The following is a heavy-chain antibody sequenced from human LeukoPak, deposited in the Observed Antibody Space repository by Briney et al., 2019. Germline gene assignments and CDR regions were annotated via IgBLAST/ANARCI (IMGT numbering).Heavy chain of an antibody. CDR2: INNDGSST. D-gene: IGHD6-19*01. CDR3: AKDGDPYPAVANKGFDY. J-gene: IGHJ4*02. V-gene: IGHV3-74*01. CDR1: GFIFSDHW. Sequence: PGGSLRLSCAASGFIFSDHWMHWVRQAPGKGLVWLSRINNDGSSTIYADSVKGRFTISRDNAKNSLYLRMNSLRAEDTAVYFCAKDGDPYPAVANKGFDYWGQGTLVTVSS.